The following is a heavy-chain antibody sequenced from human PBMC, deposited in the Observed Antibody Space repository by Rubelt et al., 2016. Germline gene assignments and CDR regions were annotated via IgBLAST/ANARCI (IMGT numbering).Heavy chain of an antibody. CDR2: FDPEDGET. D-gene: IGHD3-10*01. Sequence: QVQLVQSGAEVKKPGASVKVSCKVSGYTLTELSMHWVRQAPGKGLEWMGGFDPEDGETIYAKKFQGRAPMTEDTSTDTAYMERSSLRSEATAVYYCATRSLWFGEIDRYFDYWGQGTLVTVSS. V-gene: IGHV1-24*01. CDR1: GYTLTELS. J-gene: IGHJ4*02. CDR3: ATRSLWFGEIDRYFDY.